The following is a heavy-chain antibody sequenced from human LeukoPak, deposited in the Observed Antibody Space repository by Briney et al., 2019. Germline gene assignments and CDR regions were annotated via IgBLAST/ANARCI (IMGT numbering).Heavy chain of an antibody. CDR3: ASVLYDYGDRLGYFDL. CDR2: IYYSEGT. V-gene: IGHV4-39*07. D-gene: IGHD4/OR15-4a*01. Sequence: SETLSLTCTVSGGSIRSTSNYWGWVRQPPGKGLEWIATIYYSEGTYSNPSLKSRVTISVDTSKNQFSLRLTSVTAADTAVYYCASVLYDYGDRLGYFDLWGRGTLVTVSS. J-gene: IGHJ2*01. CDR1: GGSIRSTSNY.